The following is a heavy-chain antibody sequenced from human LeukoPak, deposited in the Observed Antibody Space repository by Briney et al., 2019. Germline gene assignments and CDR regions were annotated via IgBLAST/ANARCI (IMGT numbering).Heavy chain of an antibody. CDR1: GYTFTGYY. CDR3: AGGDNSSGYRPFDI. CDR2: INPNSGGT. J-gene: IGHJ3*02. Sequence: ASVKVSCKASGYTFTGYYMHWVRQAPGQGLEWMGRINPNSGGTNYAQKFQGRVTMTRDTSISTAYMELSRLRSDDTAVYYCAGGDNSSGYRPFDIWGQGTMVTVPS. D-gene: IGHD3-22*01. V-gene: IGHV1-2*06.